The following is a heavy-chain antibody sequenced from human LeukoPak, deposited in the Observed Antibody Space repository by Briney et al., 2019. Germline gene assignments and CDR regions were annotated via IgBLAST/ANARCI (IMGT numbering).Heavy chain of an antibody. Sequence: ASVKVSCKASGYTFTSYDINWVRQATGQGLEWMGWMNPNSSNTGYAQKFQGRVTMTRNTSISTAYMELSSLRSEDTAVYYCARQFSSAYYDILTGSLYYYYYGMDVWGQGTTVTVSS. CDR1: GYTFTSYD. J-gene: IGHJ6*02. D-gene: IGHD3-9*01. V-gene: IGHV1-8*01. CDR3: ARQFSSAYYDILTGSLYYYYYGMDV. CDR2: MNPNSSNT.